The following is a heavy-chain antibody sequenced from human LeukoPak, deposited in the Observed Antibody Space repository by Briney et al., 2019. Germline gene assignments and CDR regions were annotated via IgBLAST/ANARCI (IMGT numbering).Heavy chain of an antibody. Sequence: PGGSLRLSCAASGFTFSSYEMNWVRQAPGKGLEWVSTLSGDSNYIYYGDSVQGRFTISRDNAKNSLYLQMNSLRADDTAVYYCARSYGSGTYPHWFDPWGQGTLVTVSS. J-gene: IGHJ5*02. D-gene: IGHD3-10*01. V-gene: IGHV3-21*01. CDR1: GFTFSSYE. CDR2: LSGDSNYI. CDR3: ARSYGSGTYPHWFDP.